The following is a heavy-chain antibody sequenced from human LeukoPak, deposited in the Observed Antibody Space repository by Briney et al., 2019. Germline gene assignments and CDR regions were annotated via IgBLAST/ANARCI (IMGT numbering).Heavy chain of an antibody. V-gene: IGHV3-30*18. J-gene: IGHJ4*02. Sequence: GGSLRLSCAVSGFTFSTYGVHWVRQAPGKGLEWVAVISYDGSNKYYADSVKGRFTISRDNSKNMLYLQMNSLRAEDTAVYYCAKEASSEFDYWGQGTLVTVSS. CDR2: ISYDGSNK. CDR1: GFTFSTYG. CDR3: AKEASSEFDY. D-gene: IGHD2-2*01.